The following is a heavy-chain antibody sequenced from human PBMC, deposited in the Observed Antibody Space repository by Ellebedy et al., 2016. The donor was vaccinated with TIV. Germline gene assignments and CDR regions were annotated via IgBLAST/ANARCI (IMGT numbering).Heavy chain of an antibody. D-gene: IGHD2-2*03. CDR3: ARRSSGYCVGVKCTTDFDY. J-gene: IGHJ4*02. CDR1: GFAFSTYW. V-gene: IGHV3-74*01. Sequence: GESLKISXAASGFAFSTYWMHWVRQAPGKGLVWVARIDGDGTIINYADSAEGRFTISRDNIKNTLYLQMNSLRAEDTGEYYCARRSSGYCVGVKCTTDFDYWGRGTLVTVSS. CDR2: IDGDGTII.